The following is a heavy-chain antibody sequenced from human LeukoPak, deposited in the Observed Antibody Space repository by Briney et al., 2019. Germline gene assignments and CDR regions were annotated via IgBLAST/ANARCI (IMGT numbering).Heavy chain of an antibody. Sequence: ASVKVSCKASGYTFTGYYMHWVRQAPGQGLEWMGWINPNSGGTNYAQKFQGRVTMTRDTSISTAYMELGRLRSDDTAVYYCARDPMVRGVPNWFDPWGQGTLVTVSS. CDR2: INPNSGGT. V-gene: IGHV1-2*02. CDR3: ARDPMVRGVPNWFDP. J-gene: IGHJ5*02. D-gene: IGHD3-10*01. CDR1: GYTFTGYY.